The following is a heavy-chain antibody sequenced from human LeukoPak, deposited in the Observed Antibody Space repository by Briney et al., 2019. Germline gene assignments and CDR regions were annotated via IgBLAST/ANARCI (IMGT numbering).Heavy chain of an antibody. CDR2: INPSGGST. J-gene: IGHJ4*02. CDR1: GYTFTSYY. D-gene: IGHD4-11*01. V-gene: IGHV1-46*03. Sequence: GASVKVSCKASGYTFTSYYMHWVRQAPGQGLEWMGIINPSGGSTTYAQKFQDRVIMTRDTSTNTVYMELSSLRSEDTAVYYCAREPTVNTHYFDYWGQGTLVTVSS. CDR3: AREPTVNTHYFDY.